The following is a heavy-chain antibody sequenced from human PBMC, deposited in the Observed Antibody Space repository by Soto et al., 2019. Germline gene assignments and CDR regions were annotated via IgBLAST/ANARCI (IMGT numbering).Heavy chain of an antibody. CDR2: IYHSGST. D-gene: IGHD3-3*01. CDR3: ATHPAISATSFYGMDV. V-gene: IGHV4-38-2*01. CDR1: GYSISSGYY. J-gene: IGHJ6*02. Sequence: SETLSLTCAVSGYSISSGYYWGWIRQPPGKGLEWIGSIYHSGSTYYNPSLKSRVTISVDTSKNQFSLKLTSVTAADTAMYYCATHPAISATSFYGMDVWGHGTTVTVSS.